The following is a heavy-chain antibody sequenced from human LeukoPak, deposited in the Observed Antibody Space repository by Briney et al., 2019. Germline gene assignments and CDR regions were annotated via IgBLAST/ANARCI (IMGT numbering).Heavy chain of an antibody. CDR1: GYTFTSHG. J-gene: IGHJ5*02. CDR2: ISAYNGNT. CDR3: ARVILWFGELLVERAWFDP. D-gene: IGHD3-10*01. Sequence: ASVKVSCKASGYTFTSHGISWVRQAPGQGLECMGWISAYNGNTNYAQKLQGRVTMTTDTSTSTAYMELRSLRSDDTAVYYCARVILWFGELLVERAWFDPWGQGTLVTVSS. V-gene: IGHV1-18*01.